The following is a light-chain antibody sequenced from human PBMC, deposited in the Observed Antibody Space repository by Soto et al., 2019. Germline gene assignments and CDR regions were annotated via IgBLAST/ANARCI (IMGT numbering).Light chain of an antibody. Sequence: EIVLTQSPGTLSLSPGERATLSCRASQSVSSSYLAWYQQKPGQAPRLLIYGASSRATGIPDRFSGSGSGTDFTLNISRLEPEDFAVYYCQQYGSSHGFTFGPGTKVDIK. CDR3: QQYGSSHGFT. V-gene: IGKV3-20*01. J-gene: IGKJ3*01. CDR2: GAS. CDR1: QSVSSSY.